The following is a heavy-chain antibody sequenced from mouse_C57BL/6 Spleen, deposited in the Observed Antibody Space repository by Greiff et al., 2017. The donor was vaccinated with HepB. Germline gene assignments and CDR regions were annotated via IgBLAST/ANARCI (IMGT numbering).Heavy chain of an antibody. Sequence: QVQLKQPGAELVRPGSSVKLSCKASGYTFTSYWMHWVKQRPIQGLEWIGNIDPSDSETHYNQKFKDKATLTVDKSSSTAYRQLSSLTSEDSAVYYCARRGKGFDYWGQGTTLTVSS. CDR3: ARRGKGFDY. CDR1: GYTFTSYW. CDR2: IDPSDSET. J-gene: IGHJ2*01. V-gene: IGHV1-52*01.